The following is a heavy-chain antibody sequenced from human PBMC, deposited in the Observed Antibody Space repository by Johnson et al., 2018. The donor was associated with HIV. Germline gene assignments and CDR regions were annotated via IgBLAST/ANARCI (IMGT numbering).Heavy chain of an antibody. CDR1: GFTFDDYA. Sequence: VQLVESGGGLVQPGGSLRLSCAASGFTFDDYAMHWVRQAPGKGLEWVSGIGWNSGNIVYADSVKGRFTISRDNSKNTLYLQMNSLRAEDTAVYYCAKGGVPYCGGDCYDAFDIWGQGTMVTVSS. J-gene: IGHJ3*02. CDR3: AKGGVPYCGGDCYDAFDI. D-gene: IGHD2-21*01. V-gene: IGHV3-9*01. CDR2: IGWNSGNI.